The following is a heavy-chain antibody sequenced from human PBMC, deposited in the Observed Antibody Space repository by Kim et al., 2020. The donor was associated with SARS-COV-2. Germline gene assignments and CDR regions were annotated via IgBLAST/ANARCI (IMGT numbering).Heavy chain of an antibody. Sequence: YAASVRGRFTSSRDNSKNTLYLQMNSLRAEDTAVYYCAKAPTRTTYFDSWGQGTLVTVSS. J-gene: IGHJ4*02. CDR3: AKAPTRTTYFDS. V-gene: IGHV3-23*01.